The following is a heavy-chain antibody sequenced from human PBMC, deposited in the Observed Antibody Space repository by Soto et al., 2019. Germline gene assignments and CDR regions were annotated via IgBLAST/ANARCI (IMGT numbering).Heavy chain of an antibody. J-gene: IGHJ4*02. CDR3: ARGYNWNFIDY. Sequence: QVQLQQWGAGLLKPSETLSLTCAVYGGSFSGYYWSWIRQPPGKGLEWIGEINHSGSTNYNPSLKSRVTVSVDTSKNQFSLKLSSVTAADTSVYYCARGYNWNFIDYWGQGTLVTVSS. CDR1: GGSFSGYY. D-gene: IGHD1-7*01. CDR2: INHSGST. V-gene: IGHV4-34*01.